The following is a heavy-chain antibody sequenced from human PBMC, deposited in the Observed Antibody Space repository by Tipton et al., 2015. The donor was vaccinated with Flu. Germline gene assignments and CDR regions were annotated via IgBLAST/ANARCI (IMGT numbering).Heavy chain of an antibody. Sequence: TLSLTCTVSGGSISSYYWSWIRQPAGKGLEWIGRIYTSGSTNYNPSLKSRVTMSVDTAKTQFSLKRSSVTAADTAVYYCARVALYYGSGSYSPLGGMDVWGQGPTVTVSS. CDR1: GGSISSYY. CDR2: IYTSGST. CDR3: ARVALYYGSGSYSPLGGMDV. V-gene: IGHV4-4*07. J-gene: IGHJ6*02. D-gene: IGHD3-10*01.